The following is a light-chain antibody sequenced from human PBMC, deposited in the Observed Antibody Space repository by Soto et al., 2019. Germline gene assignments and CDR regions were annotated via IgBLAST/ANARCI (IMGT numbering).Light chain of an antibody. J-gene: IGLJ1*01. CDR1: SSNIGAGYD. V-gene: IGLV1-40*01. CDR3: QSYDSSLSGYV. CDR2: GNS. Sequence: QSVLTQPPSVSGAPGQRVTISCTGSSSNIGAGYDVHWYQQLPGTAPKLLIYGNSNRPSGVPDRFSGSKSGTSASLAITGLQADDEADYYCQSYDSSLSGYVFGTGTKLTV.